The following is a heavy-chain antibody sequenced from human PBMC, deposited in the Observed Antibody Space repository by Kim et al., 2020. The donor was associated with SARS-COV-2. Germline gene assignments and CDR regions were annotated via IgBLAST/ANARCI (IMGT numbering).Heavy chain of an antibody. CDR3: AKLNWDGLDDY. V-gene: IGHV3-23*01. J-gene: IGHJ4*02. CDR2: T. Sequence: TYYADSVKGRFTISRDNSKNTLYLQMSSLRAEDTAVYYCAKLNWDGLDDYWGQGTLVTVSS. D-gene: IGHD1-1*01.